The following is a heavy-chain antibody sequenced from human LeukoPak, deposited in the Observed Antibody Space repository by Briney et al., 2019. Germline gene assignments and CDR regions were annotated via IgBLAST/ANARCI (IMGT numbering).Heavy chain of an antibody. J-gene: IGHJ4*02. CDR3: ARSSGFYCSSTSCSFDY. CDR2: IYYSGST. Sequence: SESLSLTCTVSGGSISSGGYYWSWIRQHPGKGLEWIGYIYYSGSTYYNPSLKSRVTISVDTSKNQFSLKLSSVTAADTAVYYCARSSGFYCSSTSCSFDYWGQGTLVTVSS. D-gene: IGHD2-2*01. CDR1: GGSISSGGYY. V-gene: IGHV4-31*03.